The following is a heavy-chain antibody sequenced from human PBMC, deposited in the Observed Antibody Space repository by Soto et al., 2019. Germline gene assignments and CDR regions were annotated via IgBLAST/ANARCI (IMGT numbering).Heavy chain of an antibody. CDR2: INHSGST. Sequence: SETLSLTCAVYGGSFSGYYWSWIRQPPGKGLEWIGEINHSGSTNYNPSLKSRVTISVDTSKNQFSLKLSSVTAADTAVYYCARTPYGSGGGYYYYYMDVWGKGTTVTSP. CDR3: ARTPYGSGGGYYYYYMDV. CDR1: GGSFSGYY. D-gene: IGHD3-10*01. J-gene: IGHJ6*03. V-gene: IGHV4-34*01.